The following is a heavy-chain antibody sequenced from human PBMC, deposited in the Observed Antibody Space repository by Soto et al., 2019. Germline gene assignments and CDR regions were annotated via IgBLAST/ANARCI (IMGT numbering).Heavy chain of an antibody. J-gene: IGHJ6*02. CDR1: GYTFTDYW. D-gene: IGHD3-3*01. V-gene: IGHV5-10-1*01. CDR3: ARARSITIFGVVGFEMDV. CDR2: IDPSDSYT. Sequence: PVASLTISCKGSGYTFTDYWINWVRQMPGKGLEWMGRIDPSDSYTKYSPSFQGHVTISADKSISTAFLEWSSLEASDTAMYYCARARSITIFGVVGFEMDVWGQGTTVTVSS.